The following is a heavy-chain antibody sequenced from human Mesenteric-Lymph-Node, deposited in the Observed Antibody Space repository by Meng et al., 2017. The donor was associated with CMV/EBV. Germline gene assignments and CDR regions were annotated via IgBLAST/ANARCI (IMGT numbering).Heavy chain of an antibody. Sequence: SETLSLTCAVYGGSFSDYYWSWVRQPPGKGLEWIGYIYYSGSTNYNPSLKSRVTISVDTSKNQFSLKLSSVTAADTAVYYCARLYSSSWYPDYWGQGTLVTVSS. D-gene: IGHD6-13*01. V-gene: IGHV4-59*01. J-gene: IGHJ4*02. CDR2: IYYSGST. CDR1: GGSFSDYY. CDR3: ARLYSSSWYPDY.